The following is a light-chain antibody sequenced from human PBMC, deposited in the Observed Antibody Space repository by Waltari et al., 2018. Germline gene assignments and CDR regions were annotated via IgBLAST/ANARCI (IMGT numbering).Light chain of an antibody. CDR1: QNILEKSLNRNY. Sequence: DIVMTQSPDSLAVSMGARASFACTSSQNILEKSLNRNYLAWYQQKPGHPPKLLIHWASSRESGVPDRFSGSGSGTNVTLTINNLQAEDVAIYYCQQCYTTPYSFGQGTNLHIK. CDR3: QQCYTTPYS. CDR2: WAS. V-gene: IGKV4-1*01. J-gene: IGKJ2*03.